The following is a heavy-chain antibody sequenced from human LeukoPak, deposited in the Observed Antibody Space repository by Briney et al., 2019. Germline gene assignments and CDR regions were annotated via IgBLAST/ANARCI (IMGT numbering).Heavy chain of an antibody. J-gene: IGHJ4*02. CDR1: GFTLSSYG. CDR2: ISYEGSNK. Sequence: QPGGSLILSYAASGFTLSSYGMHWVRQAPGKGQEWVAVISYEGSNKYYADSVKGRFTISRDNSKNTLYLQMNSLRAEDTAVYYCAKEGPDGYSSGWYLDYWGQGTLVTVSS. CDR3: AKEGPDGYSSGWYLDY. V-gene: IGHV3-30*18. D-gene: IGHD6-19*01.